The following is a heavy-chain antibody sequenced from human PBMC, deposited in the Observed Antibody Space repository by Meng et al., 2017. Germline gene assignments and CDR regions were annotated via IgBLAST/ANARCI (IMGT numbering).Heavy chain of an antibody. J-gene: IGHJ4*02. Sequence: GGSLRLSCVASGFTVSSSFMSWVRQAPGKGLEWVSIIYSSGDTYYADSVKGRFTISRDNSKNTLYLQLNSLRPEDTAVFYCGRARGTSLYFDWWGQGTLVTVPQ. CDR3: GRARGTSLYFDW. CDR2: IYSSGDT. V-gene: IGHV3-66*02. D-gene: IGHD1-26*01. CDR1: GFTVSSSF.